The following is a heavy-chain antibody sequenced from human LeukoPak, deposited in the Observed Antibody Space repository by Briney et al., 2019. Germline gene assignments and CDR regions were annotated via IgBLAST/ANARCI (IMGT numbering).Heavy chain of an antibody. J-gene: IGHJ6*02. D-gene: IGHD6-6*01. CDR1: GFMVDDYA. Sequence: GGSLRLSCAASGFMVDDYAMYWVRQAPGKGLEWVSLISGDGGSTYYADSVKGRFTVSRDNSENSLYLQMNSLRTEDTALYYCAKVRHPYYGMDVWGQGTTVTVSS. V-gene: IGHV3-43*02. CDR2: ISGDGGST. CDR3: AKVRHPYYGMDV.